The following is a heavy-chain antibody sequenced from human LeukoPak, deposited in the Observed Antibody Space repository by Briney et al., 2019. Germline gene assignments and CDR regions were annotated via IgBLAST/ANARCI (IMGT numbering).Heavy chain of an antibody. CDR3: AGGQYYYGPPTF. CDR1: GYTFTAYY. Sequence: GASVKVSCKASGYTFTAYYVHWVRQAPGQGLEWVGCINPNSGGTTYAQKFQDWVTMTRDTSISTAYMEFSRLKSDDTAVYYCAGGQYYYGPPTFWGQGTLVTVSS. CDR2: INPNSGGT. D-gene: IGHD3-10*01. J-gene: IGHJ4*02. V-gene: IGHV1-2*04.